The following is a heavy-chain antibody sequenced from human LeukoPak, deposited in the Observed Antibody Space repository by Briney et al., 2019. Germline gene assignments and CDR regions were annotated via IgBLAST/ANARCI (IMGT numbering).Heavy chain of an antibody. Sequence: GGSLNPSCAASGFPFISYAMSWVRQAPGKGLEWVYAISGSGGSTYYADSVNGPLTISRDNSKNTLYLQMNSLRAEDTAVYYCAKDQDSSGWYYFDYWGQGTLVTVSS. J-gene: IGHJ4*02. CDR1: GFPFISYA. D-gene: IGHD6-19*01. CDR3: AKDQDSSGWYYFDY. CDR2: ISGSGGST. V-gene: IGHV3-23*01.